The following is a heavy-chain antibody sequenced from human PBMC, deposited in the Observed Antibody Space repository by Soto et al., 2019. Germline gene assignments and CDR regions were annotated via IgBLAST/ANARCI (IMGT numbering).Heavy chain of an antibody. CDR1: GGTFSSYT. D-gene: IGHD2-15*01. Sequence: ASVKVSCKASGGTFSSYTISWVRQAPGQGLEWMGRIIPILGIANYAQKFQGRVTITADKSTSTAYMELSSLRSEDTAEYYCASSGYCSGGSCFAFDYWGQGTLVTVSS. J-gene: IGHJ4*02. CDR2: IIPILGIA. CDR3: ASSGYCSGGSCFAFDY. V-gene: IGHV1-69*02.